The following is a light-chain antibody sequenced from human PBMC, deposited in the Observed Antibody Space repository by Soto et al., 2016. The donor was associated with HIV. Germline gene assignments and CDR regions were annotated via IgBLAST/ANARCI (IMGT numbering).Light chain of an antibody. CDR3: QVWDSSSDHVV. Sequence: SYELTQPPSVSVAPGKTARITXGGNNIGSKSVHWYQQKPGQAPVLVVYDDRDRPSGIPERFSGSNSGNTATLTISRVEAGDEADYYCQVWDSSSDHVVFGGGTKLTVL. J-gene: IGLJ2*01. CDR2: DDR. V-gene: IGLV3-21*03. CDR1: NIGSKS.